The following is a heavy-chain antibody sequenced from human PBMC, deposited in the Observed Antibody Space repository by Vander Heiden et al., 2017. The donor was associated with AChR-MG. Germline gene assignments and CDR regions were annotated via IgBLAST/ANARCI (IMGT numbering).Heavy chain of an antibody. Sequence: QVQLVQSGAEVKKPGSSVKVSCKASGGTFSSYAISWVRQAPGQGLEWMGGIIPIFGTANYAQKFQGRVTITADESTSTAYMELSSLRSEDTAVYYCARDSRGGDCSSTSCYTLPLPYYYMDVWGKGTTVTVSS. CDR1: GGTFSSYA. CDR2: IIPIFGTA. D-gene: IGHD2-2*02. J-gene: IGHJ6*03. CDR3: ARDSRGGDCSSTSCYTLPLPYYYMDV. V-gene: IGHV1-69*01.